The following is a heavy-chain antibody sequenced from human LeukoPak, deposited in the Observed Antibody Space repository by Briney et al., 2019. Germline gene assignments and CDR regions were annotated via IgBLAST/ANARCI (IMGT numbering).Heavy chain of an antibody. D-gene: IGHD6-13*01. CDR1: GFTFSSYW. CDR3: ARDAGWGTYSSSWYYFDY. Sequence: GGSLRLSCAASGFTFSSYWMHWVRQAPGKGLVWVSRINSDGSSTSYADSVKGRFTISRDNAKNTLYLQMNSLRDEDTAVYYCARDAGWGTYSSSWYYFDYWGQGTLVTVSS. CDR2: INSDGSST. J-gene: IGHJ4*02. V-gene: IGHV3-74*01.